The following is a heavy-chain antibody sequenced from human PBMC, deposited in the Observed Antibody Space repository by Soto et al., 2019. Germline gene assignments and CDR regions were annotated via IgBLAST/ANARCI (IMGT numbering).Heavy chain of an antibody. D-gene: IGHD6-19*01. V-gene: IGHV3-30-3*01. J-gene: IGHJ5*02. CDR2: ISHDGINK. CDR1: GFSFSSYA. CDR3: ARDMDSSDYFVKWFEP. Sequence: QVRLVESGGGVVQPGRSLRLSCTASGFSFSSYAMYWFRQPPGKGLEWVAVISHDGINKHYADSVKGRVTVSSANSNHSLDLQQNSLRGEDTAMYYCARDMDSSDYFVKWFEPWGQGTLVTVSS.